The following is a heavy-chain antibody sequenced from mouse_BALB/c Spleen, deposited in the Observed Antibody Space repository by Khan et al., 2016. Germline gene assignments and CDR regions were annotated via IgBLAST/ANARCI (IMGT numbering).Heavy chain of an antibody. D-gene: IGHD4-1*01. CDR3: ARRSNPDY. Sequence: QVQLQQSGAELMKPGASGKISCKATGYTFSSYWIEWVKQRPGHGLEWIGEILPRSGTTNYNEKFKGKATFTADTSSNTAYMQLSSLTSEDSAVYYCARRSNPDYWHQGTTLTVSS. CDR1: GYTFSSYW. J-gene: IGHJ2*01. V-gene: IGHV1-9*01. CDR2: ILPRSGTT.